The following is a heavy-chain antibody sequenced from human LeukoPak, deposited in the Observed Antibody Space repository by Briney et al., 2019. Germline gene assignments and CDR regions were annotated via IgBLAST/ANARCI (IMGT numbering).Heavy chain of an antibody. D-gene: IGHD6-13*01. CDR1: GGSIRSGSHY. CDR3: ARVGDTKSSSWFRPADPFDY. Sequence: SQTLSLTCTISGGSIRSGSHYWSWIRQPAGKGLEWIGRMYTSGSTNYNPSLKSRVTISVDTSKNQFSLKLSSVTAADTAVYYCARVGDTKSSSWFRPADPFDYWGQGTLVTVSS. V-gene: IGHV4-61*02. CDR2: MYTSGST. J-gene: IGHJ4*02.